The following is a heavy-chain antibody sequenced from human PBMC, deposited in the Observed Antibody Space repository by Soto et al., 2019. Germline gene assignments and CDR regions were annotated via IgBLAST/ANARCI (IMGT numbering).Heavy chain of an antibody. CDR3: ARLGGYYQAFDS. CDR1: GGSIRDYY. J-gene: IGHJ4*02. V-gene: IGHV4-59*08. Sequence: TLSLTCTVSGGSIRDYYWGWIRQSPGKGLEWIGYIYYTGTTKYNPSLKSRVTISVDSSKNQFSLKLDSVTAADTAVYYCARLGGYYQAFDSWGQGTLVTVSS. D-gene: IGHD3-22*01. CDR2: IYYTGTT.